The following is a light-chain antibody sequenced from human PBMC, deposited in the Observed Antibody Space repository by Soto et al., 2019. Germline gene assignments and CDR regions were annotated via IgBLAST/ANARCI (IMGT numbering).Light chain of an antibody. Sequence: IQMTQSPSSLSASVGDRVTISCRASQGIGNALGWYQQKPGKAPKRLIYKASTLKSGVPSRFCGSGSGTEFTLTISSLQPDDFATYYCQHYNSYSEAFGQGTKVDIK. CDR2: KAS. CDR1: QGIGNA. CDR3: QHYNSYSEA. J-gene: IGKJ1*01. V-gene: IGKV1-5*03.